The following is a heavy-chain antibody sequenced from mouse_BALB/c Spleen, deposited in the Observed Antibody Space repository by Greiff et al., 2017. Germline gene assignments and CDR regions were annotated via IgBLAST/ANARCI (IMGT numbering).Heavy chain of an antibody. CDR1: GFTFNTYA. CDR3: VRPDYYDYDDYYAMDY. D-gene: IGHD2-4*01. J-gene: IGHJ4*01. CDR2: IRSKSNNYAT. Sequence: EVKLVESGGGLVQPKGSLKLSCAASGFTFNTYAMNWVRQAPGKGLEWVARIRSKSNNYATYYADSVKDRFTISRDDSQSMLYLQMNNLKTEDTAMYYCVRPDYYDYDDYYAMDYWGQGTAVTVSS. V-gene: IGHV10-1*02.